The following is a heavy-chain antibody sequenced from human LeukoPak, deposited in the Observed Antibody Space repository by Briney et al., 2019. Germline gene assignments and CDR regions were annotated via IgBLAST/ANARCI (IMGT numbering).Heavy chain of an antibody. V-gene: IGHV3-30*02. CDR2: IRYDGSNK. Sequence: GGSLRLSCAASGFTFSSYGMHWVRQAPGKGLEWVAFIRYDGSNKYYADSVKGRFTISRDNSKNTLYLQMNSLRAEDTAVYYCAKVGFYDSSGYSPPTFDYWGQGTLDTVSS. CDR1: GFTFSSYG. CDR3: AKVGFYDSSGYSPPTFDY. D-gene: IGHD3-22*01. J-gene: IGHJ4*02.